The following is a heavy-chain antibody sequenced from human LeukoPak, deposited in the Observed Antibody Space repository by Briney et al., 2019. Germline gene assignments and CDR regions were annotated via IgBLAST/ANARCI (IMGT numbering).Heavy chain of an antibody. V-gene: IGHV3-21*01. CDR2: ISSSSSYI. Sequence: GGSLRLSCAASGFTFSSYSVNWVRQAPGKGLEWVSSISSSSSYIYYADSVKGRFTVSRDNAKNSLYLQMNSLRAEDTAVYYCARESTSIPSIWGQGTMVTVSS. CDR1: GFTFSSYS. CDR3: ARESTSIPSI. J-gene: IGHJ3*02. D-gene: IGHD2-21*01.